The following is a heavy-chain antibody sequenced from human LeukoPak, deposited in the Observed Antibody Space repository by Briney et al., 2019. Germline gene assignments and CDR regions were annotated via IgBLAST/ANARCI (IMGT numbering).Heavy chain of an antibody. D-gene: IGHD3-10*02. CDR1: GFTFSSYS. J-gene: IGHJ6*02. V-gene: IGHV3-48*04. CDR2: ISSSSSTI. Sequence: PGGSLRLSCAASGFTFSSYSMNWVRQAPGKGLEWVSYISSSSSTIYYADSVKGRFTISRGNAKNSLYLQMNSLRAEDTAVYYCARDINVRGGAYYYYGMDVWGQGTTVTVSS. CDR3: ARDINVRGGAYYYYGMDV.